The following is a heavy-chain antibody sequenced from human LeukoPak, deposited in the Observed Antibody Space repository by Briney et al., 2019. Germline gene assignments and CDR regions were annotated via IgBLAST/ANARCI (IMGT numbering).Heavy chain of an antibody. J-gene: IGHJ3*02. CDR3: AREGVVIAPDAFDI. V-gene: IGHV3-74*01. CDR2: INSDESST. Sequence: GGSLRLSCAASGFTFSSYCMHWVRQAPGKGLVWVSRINSDESSTSYADSVKGRFTISRDNAKNTLYLQMNSLRAEDTAVYYCAREGVVIAPDAFDIWGQGTMVTVSS. CDR1: GFTFSSYC. D-gene: IGHD3-22*01.